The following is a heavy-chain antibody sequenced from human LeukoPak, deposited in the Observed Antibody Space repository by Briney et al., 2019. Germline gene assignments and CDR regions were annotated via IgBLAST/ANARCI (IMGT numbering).Heavy chain of an antibody. CDR3: AKGDDSSGYYPGGAVY. CDR1: GFTFSSYA. V-gene: IGHV3-23*01. Sequence: GGSLRLSCAASGFTFSSYAMSWVRQAPGKGLEWVSAISGSGGSTYYADSVKGRFTISRDNSKNTLYLQMNSLRAEDTAVYYCAKGDDSSGYYPGGAVYWGQGTLVTVSS. D-gene: IGHD3-22*01. J-gene: IGHJ4*02. CDR2: ISGSGGST.